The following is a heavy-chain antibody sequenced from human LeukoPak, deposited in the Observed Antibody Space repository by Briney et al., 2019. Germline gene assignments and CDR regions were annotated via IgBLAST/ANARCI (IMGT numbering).Heavy chain of an antibody. V-gene: IGHV4-59*01. Sequence: SETLSLTCTVSGGSISSYYWSWIRQPPGGGLEWIGYIYYSGSTNYNPSLKRRVTISLDTSKSQFSLKLRSVTAADTAVYYCARSSLDSRYYFGMGVWGQGTTVTVSS. D-gene: IGHD2-15*01. CDR3: ARSSLDSRYYFGMGV. CDR2: IYYSGST. J-gene: IGHJ6*02. CDR1: GGSISSYY.